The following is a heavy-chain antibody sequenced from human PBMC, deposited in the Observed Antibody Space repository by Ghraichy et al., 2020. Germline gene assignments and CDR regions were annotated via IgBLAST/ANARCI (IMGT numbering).Heavy chain of an antibody. Sequence: LSLTCAASGFTFSDTWVSWVRQAPGKGLEWVGQIRSKTDGGTTDYAAPVKGRFTMSRDDSKNMVFLQMNSLKTEDTAVYYCTTEPFLFLRRTFHVWGLGTMVTVSS. CDR1: GFTFSDTW. CDR2: IRSKTDGGTT. V-gene: IGHV3-15*07. D-gene: IGHD2/OR15-2a*01. CDR3: TTEPFLFLRRTFHV. J-gene: IGHJ3*01.